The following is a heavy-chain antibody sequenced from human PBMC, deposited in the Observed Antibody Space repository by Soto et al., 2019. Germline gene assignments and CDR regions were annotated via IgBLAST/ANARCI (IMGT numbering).Heavy chain of an antibody. CDR3: ARQQLEDAFDI. Sequence: PSETLSLTCTVSGGSISSYYWTSIRQPPGKGLEWIGYIYYSGSTNYNPSLKSRVTISVDTSKNQFSLKLSSVTAADTAVYYCARQQLEDAFDIWGQGTMVTVSS. J-gene: IGHJ3*02. CDR1: GGSISSYY. D-gene: IGHD6-6*01. CDR2: IYYSGST. V-gene: IGHV4-59*08.